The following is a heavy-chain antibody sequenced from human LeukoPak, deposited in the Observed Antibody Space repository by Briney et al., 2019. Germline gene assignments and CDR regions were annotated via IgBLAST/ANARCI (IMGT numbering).Heavy chain of an antibody. D-gene: IGHD4-17*01. CDR2: IYSGGST. V-gene: IGHV4-39*01. CDR3: ANLRVSMTTTSDFDY. CDR1: GGSISSSHYN. Sequence: ESSETLSLTCTVSGGSISSSHYNWGWIRQPPGKGLEWIGRIYSGGSTYYNPSLKSRVTTSVDTSRNQFSLKLNSVTAADTAVYYCANLRVSMTTTSDFDYWGQGTLVTASS. J-gene: IGHJ4*02.